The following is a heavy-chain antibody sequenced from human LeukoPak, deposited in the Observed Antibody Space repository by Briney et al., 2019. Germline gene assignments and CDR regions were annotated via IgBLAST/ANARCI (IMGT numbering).Heavy chain of an antibody. Sequence: SETLSLTCTVSGGSISSYYWSWIRQPAGKGLEWIGRIYTSGSTNYNPSLKSGVTMSVDTSKNQFSLKLSSVTAADTAVYYCARDQATLWYSSGWYFDYWGQGTLVTVSS. D-gene: IGHD6-19*01. V-gene: IGHV4-4*07. CDR1: GGSISSYY. CDR3: ARDQATLWYSSGWYFDY. J-gene: IGHJ4*02. CDR2: IYTSGST.